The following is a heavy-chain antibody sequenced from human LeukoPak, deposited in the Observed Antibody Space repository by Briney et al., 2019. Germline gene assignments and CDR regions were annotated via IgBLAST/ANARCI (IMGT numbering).Heavy chain of an antibody. V-gene: IGHV4-4*07. CDR1: GDSISSYY. D-gene: IGHD2-2*02. CDR3: ARDYHRYCSSTSCYSDAFDI. CDR2: IYTRGST. J-gene: IGHJ3*02. Sequence: SETLSLTCTVSGDSISSYYWSWIRQPAGKGPEWIGRIYTRGSTNYNPSLKSRVTMSVDTSKNQFSLKLSSVTAADTAVYYCARDYHRYCSSTSCYSDAFDIWGQGTMVTVSS.